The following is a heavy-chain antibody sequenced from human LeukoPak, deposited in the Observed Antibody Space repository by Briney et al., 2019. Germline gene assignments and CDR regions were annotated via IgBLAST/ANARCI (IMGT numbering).Heavy chain of an antibody. Sequence: GGSLRLSCAASGFTFSSYWMSWVRQAPGKGLEWVANIKQDGSEKYYVDSVKGRFTISRDNAKNSLYLQMNSLRAEDTAVYYCARGRYDILTGYYRGGYFDYWGQGTLVTVSS. D-gene: IGHD3-9*01. CDR2: IKQDGSEK. J-gene: IGHJ4*02. V-gene: IGHV3-7*01. CDR1: GFTFSSYW. CDR3: ARGRYDILTGYYRGGYFDY.